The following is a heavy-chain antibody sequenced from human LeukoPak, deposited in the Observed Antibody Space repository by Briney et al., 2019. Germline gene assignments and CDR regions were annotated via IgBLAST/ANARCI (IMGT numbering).Heavy chain of an antibody. CDR3: ANLRTGTSDVFDI. D-gene: IGHD2-8*02. J-gene: IGHJ3*02. CDR1: GDTVSSKGAA. V-gene: IGHV6-1*01. Sequence: SQTVSLTCAISGDTVSSKGAAWNWIRQSPLRGLEWLGRTFYRSKWNNDYAVSVKGRITIKPDTSKNQFSLQLNSVTPEDTAVYYCANLRTGTSDVFDIWGQGTMVTVSS. CDR2: TFYRSKWNN.